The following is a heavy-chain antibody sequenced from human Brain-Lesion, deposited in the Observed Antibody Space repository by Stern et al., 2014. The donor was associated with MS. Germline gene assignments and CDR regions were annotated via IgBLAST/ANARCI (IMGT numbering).Heavy chain of an antibody. V-gene: IGHV1-8*01. D-gene: IGHD3-10*01. Sequence: DQLVESGAEVKKPGASVKVSCKASGYTFTSYDVTWVRQAPGQGLEWMGWMNPDSGNIGYAQKFQGRVIMTRSTSISTAYMELTSLRSEDTAVYYCARRRQYYYGSGDYWGQGTLVTVS. CDR1: GYTFTSYD. CDR2: MNPDSGNI. J-gene: IGHJ4*02. CDR3: ARRRQYYYGSGDY.